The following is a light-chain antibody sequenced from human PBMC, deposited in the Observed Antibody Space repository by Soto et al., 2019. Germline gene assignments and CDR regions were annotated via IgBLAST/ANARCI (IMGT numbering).Light chain of an antibody. Sequence: DIQMTQSPSSLSASVGDRVTITCQASQDIGNYLNWYQQRPGKAPKLLILDASSLDTGVPSRFSGSGSGTDFTFTISSLQSEDIATYDCQQYYNVPIPVGQGTRPAIK. J-gene: IGKJ5*01. CDR2: DAS. V-gene: IGKV1-33*01. CDR3: QQYYNVPIP. CDR1: QDIGNY.